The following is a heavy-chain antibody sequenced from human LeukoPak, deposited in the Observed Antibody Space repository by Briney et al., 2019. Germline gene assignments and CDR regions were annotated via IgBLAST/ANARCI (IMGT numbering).Heavy chain of an antibody. D-gene: IGHD3-10*01. CDR1: GFTFSSCG. V-gene: IGHV3-30*18. CDR2: ISYDGSNK. Sequence: GGSLRLSCAASGFTFSSCGMHWVRQAPGKGLEWVAVISYDGSNKYCTDSVKGRFTISRDNSKNTLYLQMNSLRPEDTAVYYCAKDQHYYGSGSYYNPPDYWGQGTLVTVSS. J-gene: IGHJ4*02. CDR3: AKDQHYYGSGSYYNPPDY.